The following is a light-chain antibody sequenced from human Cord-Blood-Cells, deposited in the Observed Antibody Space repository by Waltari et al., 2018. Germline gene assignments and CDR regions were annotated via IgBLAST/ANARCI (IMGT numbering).Light chain of an antibody. Sequence: QSALTQPASVSGSPGQSITISCTGTSSDVGSYNLVSWYQQHPGKAPKLMIYEGSKRPAGVSHRFSGSKSGNPAAPTISGLQAEDEADYYCCSYAGSSTWVFGGGTKLTVL. V-gene: IGLV2-23*01. CDR1: SSDVGSYNL. CDR3: CSYAGSSTWV. J-gene: IGLJ3*02. CDR2: EGS.